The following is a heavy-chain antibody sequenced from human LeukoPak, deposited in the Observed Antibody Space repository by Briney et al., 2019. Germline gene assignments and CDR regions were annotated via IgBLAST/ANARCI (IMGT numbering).Heavy chain of an antibody. D-gene: IGHD3-3*01. Sequence: ASVKVSCKASGYSITRYDIYWVQQAIGQGPEWMGWVNPNSGHSGSAQRFQGRVTMSWETSLSTAYVELSSLRSEDTAVYYCARGNDFRGGATDVWGQGTTVIVSS. V-gene: IGHV1-8*01. J-gene: IGHJ6*02. CDR3: ARGNDFRGGATDV. CDR2: VNPNSGHS. CDR1: GYSITRYD.